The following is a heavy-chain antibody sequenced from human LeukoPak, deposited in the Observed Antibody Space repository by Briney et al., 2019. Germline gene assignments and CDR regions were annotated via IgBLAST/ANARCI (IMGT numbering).Heavy chain of an antibody. V-gene: IGHV4-59*01. CDR3: ATVPGYSYGYGYFDY. CDR2: IHYSGTT. J-gene: IGHJ4*02. D-gene: IGHD5-18*01. Sequence: SETLSLTCTVSRVSISDKYWSWIRQLPGKGLEWIGYIHYSGTTSYTPSLNSRVVISVDTSKNQFFLKLNSVTAADTVMYYCATVPGYSYGYGYFDYWGQGTLVTVSS. CDR1: RVSISDKY.